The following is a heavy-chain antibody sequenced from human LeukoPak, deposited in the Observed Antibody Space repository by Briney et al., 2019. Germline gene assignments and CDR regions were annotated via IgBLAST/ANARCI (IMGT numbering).Heavy chain of an antibody. CDR2: ISTDGSGK. J-gene: IGHJ4*02. CDR3: AKVMWIRGQWPIDY. CDR1: GFTFSNYG. Sequence: GGSLRLSCAASGFTFSNYGLHWVRQAPGKGLEWVALISTDGSGKNYADSVKGRFTISRDNSKSTLYLQMNSLRAEDTAIYYCAKVMWIRGQWPIDYWGQGTLVTVSS. D-gene: IGHD3-10*01. V-gene: IGHV3-33*05.